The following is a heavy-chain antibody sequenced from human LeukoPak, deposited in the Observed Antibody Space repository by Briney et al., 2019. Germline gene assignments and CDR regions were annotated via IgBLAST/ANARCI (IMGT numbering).Heavy chain of an antibody. CDR2: INEDGSST. J-gene: IGHJ4*02. D-gene: IGHD4-17*01. Sequence: GGSLRLFCAASGYTFSRYWMHWVRQGPGKGLVWVSRINEDGSSTSYAESVRGRFTISRDNAKNTLYLQMNSLRAEDAAVYYCTTDTYGARDSWGQGTLVTVSS. V-gene: IGHV3-74*01. CDR1: GYTFSRYW. CDR3: TTDTYGARDS.